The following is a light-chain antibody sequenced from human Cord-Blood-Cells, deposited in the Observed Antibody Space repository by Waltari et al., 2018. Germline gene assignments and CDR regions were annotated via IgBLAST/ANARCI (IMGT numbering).Light chain of an antibody. CDR1: QGISSW. CDR2: DAS. CDR3: QQANSFPLT. Sequence: DIQMTQSTTSPSAYVGDRVTITCRASQGISSWLDWYQQKPGKAPKLLIYDASSLQSGVPSSFSGSGSGTDFTLTISSLQPEDFATYYCQQANSFPLTFGGGTKVEIK. J-gene: IGKJ4*02. V-gene: IGKV1-12*01.